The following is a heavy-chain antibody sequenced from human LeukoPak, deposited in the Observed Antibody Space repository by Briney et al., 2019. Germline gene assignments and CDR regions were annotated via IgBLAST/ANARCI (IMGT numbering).Heavy chain of an antibody. V-gene: IGHV3-30-3*01. CDR3: ARDDCSGGSCYSFQGY. CDR2: ISFDGSDK. CDR1: GFIFTSYA. Sequence: GGSLRLSCAASGFIFTSYAMNWVRQAPGKGLEWVAVISFDGSDKYYADSVKGRFTISRDNSKNTLYLQMNSLRAEDTAVHYCARDDCSGGSCYSFQGYWGQGTLVTVSS. J-gene: IGHJ4*02. D-gene: IGHD2-15*01.